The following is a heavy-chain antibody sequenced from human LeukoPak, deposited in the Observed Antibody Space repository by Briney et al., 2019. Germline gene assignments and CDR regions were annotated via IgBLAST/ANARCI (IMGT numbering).Heavy chain of an antibody. CDR2: ISGDGGST. Sequence: GGSLRLSCAASEFSFDDYAMQWVRQAPGKGLEWVSLISGDGGSTYYADPMKGRFTISRDNSKNSLYLQLNSLRTEDTALYYCAKAGGYNYGHYGMDVWGQGTTVTVSS. V-gene: IGHV3-43*02. CDR1: EFSFDDYA. J-gene: IGHJ6*02. CDR3: AKAGGYNYGHYGMDV. D-gene: IGHD5-18*01.